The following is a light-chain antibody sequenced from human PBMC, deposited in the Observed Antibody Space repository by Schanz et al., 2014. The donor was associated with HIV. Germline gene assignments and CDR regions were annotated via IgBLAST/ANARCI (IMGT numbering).Light chain of an antibody. V-gene: IGLV2-11*01. CDR3: CSYAGTSTLT. J-gene: IGLJ2*01. CDR1: SSDVGGYNY. Sequence: QSALTQPRSVSGSPGQSVAISCTGTSSDVGGYNYVSWYQQHPGKAPKLMIYEVSKRPSGVPDRFSGSKSGDTASLTISGLQAEDEADYYCCSYAGTSTLTFGGGTKLTVL. CDR2: EVS.